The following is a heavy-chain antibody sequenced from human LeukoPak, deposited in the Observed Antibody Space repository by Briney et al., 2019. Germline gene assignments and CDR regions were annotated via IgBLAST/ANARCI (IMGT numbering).Heavy chain of an antibody. CDR1: GFSFSSCS. J-gene: IGHJ3*02. CDR2: ISSGSGTI. V-gene: IGHV3-48*04. CDR3: ARAQKYSYDAFDI. D-gene: IGHD4-11*01. Sequence: GGSLRLSCAAFGFSFSSCSMNWVRQAPGKGLEYVSYISSGSGTIYYADSVQGRFTISRDNAKNSLYLQMNSLSAEDTAVYYCARAQKYSYDAFDIWGQGTMVTVSS.